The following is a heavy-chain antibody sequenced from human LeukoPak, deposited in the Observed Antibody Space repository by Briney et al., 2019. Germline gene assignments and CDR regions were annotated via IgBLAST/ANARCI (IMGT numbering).Heavy chain of an antibody. Sequence: PSETLSLTCTVSGGSISSSNYYWGWTRQPPGKGLEWIGSIYYSGTTYYNPSLKSRVTISVDTSKNQFSLKLSSVTAADTAVYYCARSHGDYWGQGTLVTVSS. CDR1: GGSISSSNYY. V-gene: IGHV4-39*01. CDR2: IYYSGTT. CDR3: ARSHGDY. J-gene: IGHJ4*02.